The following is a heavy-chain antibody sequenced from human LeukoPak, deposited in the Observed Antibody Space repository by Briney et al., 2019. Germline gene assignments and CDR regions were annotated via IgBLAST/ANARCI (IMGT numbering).Heavy chain of an antibody. J-gene: IGHJ5*02. D-gene: IGHD6-13*01. V-gene: IGHV4-59*01. CDR3: ARARWDRAAAGISPLNWFDP. Sequence: PSETLSLTCTVSDGSISSYYWSWIRQPPGKGLEWTGYIYYSGSTNYNPSLKSRVTISVDTSKNQFSLKLSSVTAADTAVYYCARARWDRAAAGISPLNWFDPWGHGTLVTVSS. CDR1: DGSISSYY. CDR2: IYYSGST.